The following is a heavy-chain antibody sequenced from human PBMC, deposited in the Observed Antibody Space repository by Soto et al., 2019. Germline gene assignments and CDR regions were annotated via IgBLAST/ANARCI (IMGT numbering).Heavy chain of an antibody. Sequence: VKVSCKASGGTFSSYAISWVRQAPGQGLEWMGGIIPIFGTANYAQKFQGRVTITADESTSTAYMELSSLRSEDTAVYYCARGRYYYDSSGYSWFDPWGQGTLVTVSS. CDR3: ARGRYYYDSSGYSWFDP. CDR2: IIPIFGTA. V-gene: IGHV1-69*13. CDR1: GGTFSSYA. D-gene: IGHD3-22*01. J-gene: IGHJ5*02.